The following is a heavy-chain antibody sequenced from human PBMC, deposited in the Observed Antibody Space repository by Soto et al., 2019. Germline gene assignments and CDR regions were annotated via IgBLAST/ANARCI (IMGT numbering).Heavy chain of an antibody. Sequence: GGSLRLSCAASGFTFSSYSMNWVRQAPGKGLEWVSSISSSSSYIYYADSVKGRFTISRDNAKNSLYMQMNSLRAEDTAVYYCARDPRGSSWYVNWFDPWGQGTLVTVSS. D-gene: IGHD6-13*01. CDR1: GFTFSSYS. CDR2: ISSSSSYI. V-gene: IGHV3-21*01. CDR3: ARDPRGSSWYVNWFDP. J-gene: IGHJ5*02.